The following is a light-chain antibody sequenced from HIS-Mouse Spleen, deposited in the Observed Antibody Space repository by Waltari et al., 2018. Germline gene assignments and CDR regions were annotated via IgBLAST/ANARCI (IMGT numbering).Light chain of an antibody. J-gene: IGLJ1*01. V-gene: IGLV1-47*01. CDR3: AAWDDSLSGYV. CDR1: SSHTGSNS. Sequence: QSVLTQPPSASGTPGQRVTISGSGSSSHTGSNSVYWYQQLPGTAPKPLIYRNNQRPSGVPDRFSGSKSGTSASLAISGLRSEDEADYYCAAWDDSLSGYVFGTGTKVTVL. CDR2: RNN.